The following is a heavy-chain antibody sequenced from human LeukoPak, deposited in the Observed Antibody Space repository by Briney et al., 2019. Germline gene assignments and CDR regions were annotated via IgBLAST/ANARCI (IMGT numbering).Heavy chain of an antibody. Sequence: GGSLRLSCAASGFTFSSYSMNWVGQAPGKGLEWVSSISSSSSYIYYADSVKGRFTISRDNAKNSLYLQMNSLRAEDTAVYYCARYSSSWLDYWGQGTLVTVSS. CDR3: ARYSSSWLDY. V-gene: IGHV3-21*01. CDR1: GFTFSSYS. CDR2: ISSSSSYI. D-gene: IGHD6-13*01. J-gene: IGHJ4*02.